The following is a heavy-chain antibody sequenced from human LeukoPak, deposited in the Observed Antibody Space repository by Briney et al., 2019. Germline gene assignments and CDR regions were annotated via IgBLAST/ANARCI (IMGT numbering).Heavy chain of an antibody. CDR1: GFTFTNYW. Sequence: GGSLRLSCVTSGFTFTNYWMTWVRQAPGKGLEWVANMKQDGREQYYVDSMKGRFTISRDNAKNSVYLQMNSLRDDDTALYYCARGGGSGRWGSAFDMWGQGTMVTVSS. V-gene: IGHV3-7*01. D-gene: IGHD6-19*01. CDR2: MKQDGREQ. CDR3: ARGGGSGRWGSAFDM. J-gene: IGHJ3*02.